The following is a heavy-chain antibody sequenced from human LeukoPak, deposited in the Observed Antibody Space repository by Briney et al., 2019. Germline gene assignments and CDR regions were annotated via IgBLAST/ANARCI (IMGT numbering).Heavy chain of an antibody. Sequence: GGSLRLSCAASGFTFSSYEMNWVRQAPGKGLEWVSYISSSGSTIYYADSVKGRFTIPRDNAKNSLYLQMNSLRAEDTAVYYCASLTPGEVVPAATYYGMDVWGQGTTVTVSS. CDR2: ISSSGSTI. V-gene: IGHV3-48*03. CDR1: GFTFSSYE. D-gene: IGHD2-2*01. CDR3: ASLTPGEVVPAATYYGMDV. J-gene: IGHJ6*02.